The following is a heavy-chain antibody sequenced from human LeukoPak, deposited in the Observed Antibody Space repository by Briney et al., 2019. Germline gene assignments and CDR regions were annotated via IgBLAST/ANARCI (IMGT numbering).Heavy chain of an antibody. CDR2: INPNSGGT. Sequence: GASVKVSCKASGYTFTGYYMHWVRQAPGQGLEWMGWINPNSGGTNYAQKFQGRVTMTRDTSISTAYMELSRLRSDDTAVYYCARTRVAIFGVVIPDDAFDIWGQGTMVTVSS. D-gene: IGHD3-3*01. CDR1: GYTFTGYY. CDR3: ARTRVAIFGVVIPDDAFDI. V-gene: IGHV1-2*02. J-gene: IGHJ3*02.